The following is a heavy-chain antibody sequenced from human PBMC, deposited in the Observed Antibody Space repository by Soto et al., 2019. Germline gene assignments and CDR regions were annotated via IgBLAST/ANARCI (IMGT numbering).Heavy chain of an antibody. D-gene: IGHD3-16*02. CDR1: GFTFSSYA. CDR3: AKPLFGGVIVSDAFDI. CDR2: ISGSGGST. Sequence: PGGSLSLSCAASGFTFSSYAMSWVRQAPGKGLEWVSAISGSGGSTYYADSVKGRFTISRDNSKNTLYLQMNSLRAEDTAVYYCAKPLFGGVIVSDAFDIWGQGTMVTVSS. V-gene: IGHV3-23*01. J-gene: IGHJ3*02.